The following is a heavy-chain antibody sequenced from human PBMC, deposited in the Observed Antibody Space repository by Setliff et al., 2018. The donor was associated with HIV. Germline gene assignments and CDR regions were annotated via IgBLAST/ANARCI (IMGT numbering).Heavy chain of an antibody. D-gene: IGHD3-3*01. CDR2: IVIG. J-gene: IGHJ2*01. V-gene: IGHV1-69*10. CDR1: GGSFSSYG. Sequence: SVKVSCKASGGSFSSYGLSWVRQAPGQGLEWMGGIVIGNYAQKFQGRVTITADESTSTAYMELSSLKAEDTAIYYCTRVYYSFWSGYFLYWYFDLWGRGTMVTVSS. CDR3: TRVYYSFWSGYFLYWYFDL.